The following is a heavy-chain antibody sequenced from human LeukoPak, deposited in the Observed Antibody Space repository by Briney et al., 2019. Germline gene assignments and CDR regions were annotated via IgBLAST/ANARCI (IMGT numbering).Heavy chain of an antibody. V-gene: IGHV3-21*01. Sequence: GGSLRLSCAASGFTFSSYSMNWVRQAPGKGLEWVSSISSSSSYIYYADSVKGRFTISRDNAKNSLYLQMNSLRAEDTAVYYCATSQSDGDYVDYWGQGTLVTVSS. CDR2: ISSSSSYI. CDR1: GFTFSSYS. D-gene: IGHD4-17*01. CDR3: ATSQSDGDYVDY. J-gene: IGHJ4*02.